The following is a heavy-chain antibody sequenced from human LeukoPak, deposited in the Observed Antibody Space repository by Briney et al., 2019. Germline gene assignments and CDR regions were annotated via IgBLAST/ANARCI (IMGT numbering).Heavy chain of an antibody. CDR1: GFTFSSYG. D-gene: IGHD3-22*01. V-gene: IGHV3-30*02. CDR3: AKSSTAVSAYYSSFDY. J-gene: IGHJ4*02. Sequence: PGGSLRLSCAASGFTFSSYGMHWVRQAPGKGLERVAFIRYGGSNKYYADSVKGRFTISRDNSKNTLYLQMNNLRAEDTALFYFAKSSTAVSAYYSSFDYCGEGTQVTVSS. CDR2: IRYGGSNK.